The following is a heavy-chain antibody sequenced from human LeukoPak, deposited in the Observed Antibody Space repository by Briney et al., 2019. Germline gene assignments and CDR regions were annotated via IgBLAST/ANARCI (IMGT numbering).Heavy chain of an antibody. D-gene: IGHD6-6*01. Sequence: ASVKVSCKASGGTFSSYAISWVRQAPGQGLEWMGWISAYNGNPNYAQNLQGRVTMTTDTSTSTAYMELRSLRSDDTAVYYCARGPAIAARSLKDYWGQGTLDTVSS. CDR1: GGTFSSYA. CDR2: ISAYNGNP. J-gene: IGHJ4*02. CDR3: ARGPAIAARSLKDY. V-gene: IGHV1-18*01.